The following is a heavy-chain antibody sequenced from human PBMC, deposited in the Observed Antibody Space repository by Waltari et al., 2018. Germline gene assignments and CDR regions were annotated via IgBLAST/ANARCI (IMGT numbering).Heavy chain of an antibody. CDR2: ISSSSSYI. D-gene: IGHD6-6*01. V-gene: IGHV3-21*01. Sequence: EVQLVESGGGLVKPGWSLRLSCAASGFTFSSYSMNWVRQAPGKGLEWVSSISSSSSYIYYADSVKGRFTISRDNAKNSLYLQMNSLRAEDTAVYYCARDLGIAQLVRNWYFDLWGRGTLVTVSS. J-gene: IGHJ2*01. CDR3: ARDLGIAQLVRNWYFDL. CDR1: GFTFSSYS.